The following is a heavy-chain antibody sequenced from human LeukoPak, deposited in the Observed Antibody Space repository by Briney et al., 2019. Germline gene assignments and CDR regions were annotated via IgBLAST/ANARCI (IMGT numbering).Heavy chain of an antibody. CDR2: ISSSGSTI. CDR1: GFTFSDYY. CDR3: ARRAVGNSYYHSMDV. J-gene: IGHJ6*03. D-gene: IGHD6-19*01. Sequence: GGSLRLSCAASGFTFSDYYMSWIRQAPGKGLEWVSYISSSGSTIYYADSVKGRFTISRDNAKNSLYLQMNSLRAEDTAVYYCARRAVGNSYYHSMDVWGKGTTVTVSS. V-gene: IGHV3-11*01.